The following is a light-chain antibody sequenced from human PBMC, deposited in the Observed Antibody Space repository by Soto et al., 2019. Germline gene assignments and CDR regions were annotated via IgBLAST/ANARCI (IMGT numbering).Light chain of an antibody. CDR3: QQFGSSIPHT. CDR2: GAS. J-gene: IGKJ2*01. CDR1: QVIGSRY. V-gene: IGKV3-20*01. Sequence: EIVMTQSPGTLSLSPGERATISCRASQVIGSRYLAWYHQKSGQDPRLLIYGASSRATGIPDRFSGSGSGTDFTLTISRLEPEDFGVYYCQQFGSSIPHTFGQGTKLEIK.